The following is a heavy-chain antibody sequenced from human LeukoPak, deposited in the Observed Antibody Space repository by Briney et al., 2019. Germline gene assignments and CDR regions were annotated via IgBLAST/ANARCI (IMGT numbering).Heavy chain of an antibody. CDR1: GGSISSSSYY. CDR2: IYYSGST. V-gene: IGHV4-39*06. J-gene: IGHJ4*02. CDR3: ASYSSGCH. Sequence: PSETLSLTCTVSGGSISSSSYYWGWLRQPPGQGLEWIGSIYYSGSTYYNPSLKSRVTISVDTSKNQFTLKLSTVTAADTAVYYCASYSSGCHWGQGTLVTVSS. D-gene: IGHD6-19*01.